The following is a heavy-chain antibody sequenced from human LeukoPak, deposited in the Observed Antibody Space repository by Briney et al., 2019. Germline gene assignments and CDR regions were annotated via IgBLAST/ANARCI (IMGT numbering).Heavy chain of an antibody. Sequence: SETLSLTCTVSGGSISSYYWSWIRQPPGKGLEWIGYIYYSGSTNYNPSLKSRVTISVDTSKNQFSLKLSSVTAADTAVYYCARVTDCSSTSCYPDDYWGQGTLVTVSS. D-gene: IGHD2-2*01. V-gene: IGHV4-59*01. CDR2: IYYSGST. CDR3: ARVTDCSSTSCYPDDY. CDR1: GGSISSYY. J-gene: IGHJ4*02.